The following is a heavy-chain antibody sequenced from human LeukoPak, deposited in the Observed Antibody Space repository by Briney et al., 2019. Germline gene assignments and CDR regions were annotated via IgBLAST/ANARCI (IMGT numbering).Heavy chain of an antibody. CDR2: INPNSGGT. CDR3: AREGAYSSSESNWFDP. CDR1: GYTFTGYY. V-gene: IGHV1-2*02. D-gene: IGHD6-6*01. J-gene: IGHJ5*02. Sequence: APVKVSCKASGYTFTGYYMHWVRQAPGQGLEWMGWINPNSGGTNYAQKFQGRVTMTRDTSISTAYMELSRLRSDDTAVYYCAREGAYSSSESNWFDPWGQGTLVTVSS.